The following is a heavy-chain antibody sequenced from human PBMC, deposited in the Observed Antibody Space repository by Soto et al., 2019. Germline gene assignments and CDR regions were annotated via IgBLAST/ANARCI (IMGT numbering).Heavy chain of an antibody. Sequence: QAQLVQSGAEVKKPGSSVKVSCKASGGTFSTYSINWVRQAPGQGPEWLGRIIPVVGIANYAQRFQGRGTITADKSTNTAYMELSSLRSEDTAVYYCARGVSYQRRLWNWFDPWGQGTLVTVSS. J-gene: IGHJ5*02. D-gene: IGHD6-25*01. V-gene: IGHV1-69*02. CDR1: GGTFSTYS. CDR3: ARGVSYQRRLWNWFDP. CDR2: IIPVVGIA.